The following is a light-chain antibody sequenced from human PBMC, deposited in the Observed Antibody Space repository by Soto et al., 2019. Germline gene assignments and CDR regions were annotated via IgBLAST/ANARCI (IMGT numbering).Light chain of an antibody. CDR1: QSVNTY. J-gene: IGKJ1*01. V-gene: IGKV3-11*01. Sequence: EIVLTHAPATLSLLQGQRVPLPCSASQSVNTYLAWFQQKLGQPPRLLIYDTSNRAAGIPPRFSGSGSGTDFTLTISSLEPGGSAVYSCQQRDNWAFGQGTKVDIK. CDR3: QQRDNWA. CDR2: DTS.